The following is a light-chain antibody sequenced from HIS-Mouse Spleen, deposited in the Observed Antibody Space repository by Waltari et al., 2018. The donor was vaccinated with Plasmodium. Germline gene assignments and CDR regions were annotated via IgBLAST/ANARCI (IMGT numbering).Light chain of an antibody. CDR1: SSAVGRSNL. CDR3: CSYAGSRV. CDR2: EGS. Sequence: QSALTQPASVSGSPGQSITISCTGPSSAVGRSNLFSWYQPHPGKAPKLRLYEGSKRPSGVSNRFSGSKTGNTASLTSSGLQAEDEADYYCCSYAGSRVFGGGTKLTVL. V-gene: IGLV2-23*01. J-gene: IGLJ2*01.